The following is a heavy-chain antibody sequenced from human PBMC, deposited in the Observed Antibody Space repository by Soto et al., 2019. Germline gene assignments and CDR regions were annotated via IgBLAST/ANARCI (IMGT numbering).Heavy chain of an antibody. Sequence: EVLLVESGGGLVHPGGSLRLSCVASGFTFNNYWKHWVRQVPGKGLVWVSRIKTDGSSPNYADSVEGRFTISSDNAKNTLYLQMNSLRAEDTAVYYCARDRIAGSGSCDNWGQGTLVTVSS. CDR2: IKTDGSSP. CDR1: GFTFNNYW. D-gene: IGHD3-10*01. CDR3: ARDRIAGSGSCDN. V-gene: IGHV3-74*01. J-gene: IGHJ4*02.